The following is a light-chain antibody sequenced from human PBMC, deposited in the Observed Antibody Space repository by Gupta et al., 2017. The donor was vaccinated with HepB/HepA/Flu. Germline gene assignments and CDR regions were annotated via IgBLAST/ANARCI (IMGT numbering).Light chain of an antibody. CDR1: SSDVGSYNL. CDR2: EVS. Sequence: SALTQPASVSGTPGQSITISCTGTSSDVGSYNLVSWYQQHPGKAPNLMIYEVSKRPSGVSNRFSGSKSGNTASLTISGRQAEDEADYYCCSDAGSSTVVFGGGTKLTVL. V-gene: IGLV2-23*02. J-gene: IGLJ2*01. CDR3: CSDAGSSTVV.